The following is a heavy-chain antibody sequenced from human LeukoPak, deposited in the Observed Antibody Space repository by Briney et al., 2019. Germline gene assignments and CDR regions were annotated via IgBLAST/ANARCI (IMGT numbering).Heavy chain of an antibody. CDR1: GFSFTDYP. Sequence: GGSLRLSCATSGFSFTDYPMNWVRQAPGKGLEWISNIRTTAEGAKYAYYADSVKDRVTISRDDGKNTLYLHMNSPRDDDTAVYYCATDQRYAFDYWGQGILVTVSS. J-gene: IGHJ4*02. CDR3: ATDQRYAFDY. CDR2: IRTTAEGAKYA. V-gene: IGHV3-48*02. D-gene: IGHD3-9*01.